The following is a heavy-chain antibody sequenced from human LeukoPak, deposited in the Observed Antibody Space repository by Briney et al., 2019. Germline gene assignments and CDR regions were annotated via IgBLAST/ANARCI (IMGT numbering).Heavy chain of an antibody. J-gene: IGHJ4*02. CDR3: AREVLRYFDWSTPGYFDY. V-gene: IGHV1-69*06. D-gene: IGHD3-9*01. CDR2: IIPIFGTA. CDR1: GGTFSSYA. Sequence: GASVKASCKASGGTFSSYAISWVRQAPGQGLERMGGIIPIFGTANYAQKFQGRVTITADKSTSTAYMELSSLRSEDTAVYYCAREVLRYFDWSTPGYFDYWGQGTLVTVSS.